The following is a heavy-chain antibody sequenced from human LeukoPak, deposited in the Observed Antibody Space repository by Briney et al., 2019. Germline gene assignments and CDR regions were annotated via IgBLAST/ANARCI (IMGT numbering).Heavy chain of an antibody. CDR1: GGSISSYY. D-gene: IGHD3-9*01. V-gene: IGHV4-59*01. Sequence: PSETLSLTCTVSGGSISSYYWSRIRQPPGKGLEWIGYIYYSGSTNYNPSLKSRVTISVDTSKNQFSLKLSSVTAADTAVYYCARLLKYYDILTGYYNHFDYWGQGTLVTVSS. CDR2: IYYSGST. CDR3: ARLLKYYDILTGYYNHFDY. J-gene: IGHJ4*02.